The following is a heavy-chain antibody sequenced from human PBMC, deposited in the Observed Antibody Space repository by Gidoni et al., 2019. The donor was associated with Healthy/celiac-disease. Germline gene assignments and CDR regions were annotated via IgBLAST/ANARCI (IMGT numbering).Heavy chain of an antibody. J-gene: IGHJ4*02. Sequence: QVQLQQWGAGRLKPSETLSLTCAVYGGSFSGYYWSWIRQPPGKGLEWIGEINHSGSTNYNPSLKSRVTISVDTSKNQFSLKLSSVTAADTAVYYCARGWGELSPLDYWGQGTLVTVSS. CDR3: ARGWGELSPLDY. CDR2: INHSGST. V-gene: IGHV4-34*01. D-gene: IGHD1-26*01. CDR1: GGSFSGYY.